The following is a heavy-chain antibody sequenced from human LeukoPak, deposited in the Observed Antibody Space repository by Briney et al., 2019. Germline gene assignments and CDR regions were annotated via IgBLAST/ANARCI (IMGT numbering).Heavy chain of an antibody. CDR3: AGWQWFGYLFRY. V-gene: IGHV3-11*01. CDR1: GFTFSDYY. Sequence: GGSLRLSCVASGFTFSDYYMSWIRQAPGKGLEWVSYITSSGETTFYADSVKGRFTVSRDNAKNSLYLQMNSLRPEDTAVYYCAGWQWFGYLFRYWGRGTLVTVSP. D-gene: IGHD3-10*01. CDR2: ITSSGETT. J-gene: IGHJ4*02.